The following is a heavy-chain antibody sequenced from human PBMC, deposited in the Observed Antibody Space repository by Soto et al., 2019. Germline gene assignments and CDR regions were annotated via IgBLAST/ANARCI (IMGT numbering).Heavy chain of an antibody. J-gene: IGHJ5*02. V-gene: IGHV4-30-2*01. D-gene: IGHD2-2*01. CDR1: GGSISSGDS. CDR2: IYHSGST. Sequence: PSETLSLTCAVSGGSISSGDSWSWIRQPPGKGLEWIGYIYHSGSTYYNPSLKSRVTISVDRSKNQFSLKLSSVTAADTAVYYCARVPDRWGQGTLVTVSS. CDR3: ARVPDR.